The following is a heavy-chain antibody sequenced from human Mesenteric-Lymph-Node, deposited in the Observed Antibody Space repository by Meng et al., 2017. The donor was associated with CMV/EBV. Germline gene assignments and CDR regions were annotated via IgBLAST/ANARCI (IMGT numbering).Heavy chain of an antibody. CDR1: GFSFSSYG. CDR3: AKGGLGLRSGMDV. CDR2: IRYDGHEK. V-gene: IGHV3-30*02. D-gene: IGHD3-3*01. Sequence: GGSLRLSCAASGFSFSSYGMHWVRQAPGKGLEWVAFIRYDGHEKYYADSVKGRFTISRDNSKNTLYLQMNSLRAEDTAVYYCAKGGLGLRSGMDVWGQGTTVTVSS. J-gene: IGHJ6*02.